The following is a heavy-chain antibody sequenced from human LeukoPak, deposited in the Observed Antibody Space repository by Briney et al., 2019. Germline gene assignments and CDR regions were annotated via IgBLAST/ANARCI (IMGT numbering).Heavy chain of an antibody. V-gene: IGHV4-34*01. D-gene: IGHD6-19*01. CDR3: ARVISGWYAFDI. J-gene: IGHJ3*02. Sequence: SETLSLTCAVYGGSFSGYYWSWIRQPPGKGLEWIGEINHSGSTNYNPSLKSRVTISLDTSKNQFSLKLTSVTAADTAVYYCARVISGWYAFDIWGQGTMVTVSS. CDR1: GGSFSGYY. CDR2: INHSGST.